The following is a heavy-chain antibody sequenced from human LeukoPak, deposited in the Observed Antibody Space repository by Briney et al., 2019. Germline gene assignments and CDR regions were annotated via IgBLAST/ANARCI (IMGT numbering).Heavy chain of an antibody. V-gene: IGHV4-59*08. CDR3: ARNPIAVADHYFDY. J-gene: IGHJ4*02. Sequence: SETLSLTCTVSGGSISSYYWSWIRQPPGKGLEWIGYIYYSGSTYYNPSLKSRVTISVDTSKNQFSLKLSSVTAADTAVYYCARNPIAVADHYFDYWGQGTLVTVSS. CDR1: GGSISSYY. CDR2: IYYSGST. D-gene: IGHD6-19*01.